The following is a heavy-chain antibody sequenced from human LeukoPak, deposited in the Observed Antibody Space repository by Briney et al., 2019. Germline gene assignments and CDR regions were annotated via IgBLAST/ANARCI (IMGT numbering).Heavy chain of an antibody. Sequence: GGSLRLSCAASGFTFSSYAMHWVRQAPGKGLEWVSVIYSGGSTYYADSVKGRFSISRDNSKNTLYLQMNSLRAEDTAVYYCARGPYSGYDNAFDIWGQGTMVTVSS. V-gene: IGHV3-66*01. J-gene: IGHJ3*02. D-gene: IGHD5-12*01. CDR3: ARGPYSGYDNAFDI. CDR2: IYSGGST. CDR1: GFTFSSYA.